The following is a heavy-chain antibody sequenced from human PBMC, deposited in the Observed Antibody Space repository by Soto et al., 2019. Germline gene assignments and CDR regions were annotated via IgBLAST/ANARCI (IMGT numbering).Heavy chain of an antibody. CDR1: GYIFINYY. D-gene: IGHD6-13*01. V-gene: IGHV1-46*01. Sequence: QVQLVQSGAEVKKPGASVKVSCKASGYIFINYYIHWVRQAPGQGLEWIGIINPNGGSTNYAQKFRGRFTLARDTSTSTVYMDLSSLRSEDTAMYYCARDLAAGDFWGQGTLVTVSS. CDR3: ARDLAAGDF. J-gene: IGHJ4*02. CDR2: INPNGGST.